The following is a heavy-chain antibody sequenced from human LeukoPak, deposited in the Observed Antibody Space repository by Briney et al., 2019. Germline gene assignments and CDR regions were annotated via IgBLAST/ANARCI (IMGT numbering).Heavy chain of an antibody. D-gene: IGHD6-6*01. J-gene: IGHJ4*02. V-gene: IGHV1-69*04. CDR1: GGTFSSYA. Sequence: SVKVSCKASGGTFSSYAISWVRQAPGQGLEWMGRIIPILGIANYAQKFQGRVTITADESTSTAYMELSSLRSEDTAVYYCVKTWKQLASYYWGQGTLVTVSS. CDR3: VKTWKQLASYY. CDR2: IIPILGIA.